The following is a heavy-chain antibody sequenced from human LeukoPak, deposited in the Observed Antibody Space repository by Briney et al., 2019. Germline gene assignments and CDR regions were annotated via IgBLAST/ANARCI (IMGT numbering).Heavy chain of an antibody. CDR1: GFTFSDYY. J-gene: IGHJ4*02. CDR3: ARVRGSQAEGYYFDY. D-gene: IGHD1-26*01. CDR2: ISSSGSTI. Sequence: GGSLGLSCAASGFTFSDYYMSWIRQAPGKGLEWVSYISSSGSTIYYADSVKGRFTISRDNAKNSLYLQMNSLRAEDTAVYYCARVRGSQAEGYYFDYWGQGTLVTVSS. V-gene: IGHV3-11*04.